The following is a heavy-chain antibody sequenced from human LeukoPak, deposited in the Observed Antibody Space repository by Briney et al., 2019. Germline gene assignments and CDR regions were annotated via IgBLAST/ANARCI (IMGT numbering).Heavy chain of an antibody. D-gene: IGHD3-10*01. Sequence: PQTLSLTCTVSGGSISSGNYYYSWIRQPPRKGLEWIGYIYYSGSTYYNPSLKSRVTISVDTSNNQFSLKLSSVTAADTAVYYCASYYHGFDYWGQGTLVTVSS. V-gene: IGHV4-30-4*01. CDR1: GGSISSGNYY. J-gene: IGHJ4*02. CDR2: IYYSGST. CDR3: ASYYHGFDY.